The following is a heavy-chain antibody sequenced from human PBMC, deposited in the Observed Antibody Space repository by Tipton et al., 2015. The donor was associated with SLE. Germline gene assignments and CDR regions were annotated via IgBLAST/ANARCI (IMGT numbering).Heavy chain of an antibody. J-gene: IGHJ4*02. D-gene: IGHD3-16*01. Sequence: SLRLSCAASGFTFSGSAMHWVRQASGKGLEWVGRIRSKANSYATEYAASVKGRFTISRYDSKNTAYLQMNSLKTEDTAVYYCTIPRGGTVSVDYWGQGTLVTVSS. CDR1: GFTFSGSA. CDR2: IRSKANSYAT. V-gene: IGHV3-73*01. CDR3: TIPRGGTVSVDY.